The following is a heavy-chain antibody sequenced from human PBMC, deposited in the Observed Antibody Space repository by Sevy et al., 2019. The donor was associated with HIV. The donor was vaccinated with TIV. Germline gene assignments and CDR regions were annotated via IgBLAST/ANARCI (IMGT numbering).Heavy chain of an antibody. CDR1: GYTFTSQY. V-gene: IGHV1-46*01. CDR3: ARDSDNYDILTGYYPFDY. D-gene: IGHD3-9*01. Sequence: ASVKVSCKASGYTFTSQYMHWVRQAPGQGLEWMGIINPSGGSTSYAQKFQGRVTMTRDTSTSTVHMELSSLRSEDTAMYYCARDSDNYDILTGYYPFDYWGQGTLVTVSS. CDR2: INPSGGST. J-gene: IGHJ4*02.